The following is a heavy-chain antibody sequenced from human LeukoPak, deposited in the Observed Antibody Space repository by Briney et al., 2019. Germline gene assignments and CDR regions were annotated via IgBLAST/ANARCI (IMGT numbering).Heavy chain of an antibody. V-gene: IGHV1-69*04. CDR2: IIPILGIE. CDR3: ARVRDGHAFDI. Sequence: VASVNVSGKASGGTFSSYAISWVRQAPGQGLEWMGRIIPILGIENYAQKFQGRVTITADKSTSTAYMELSSLRSEDTAVYYCARVRDGHAFDIWGQGTMVTVSS. J-gene: IGHJ3*02. D-gene: IGHD5-24*01. CDR1: GGTFSSYA.